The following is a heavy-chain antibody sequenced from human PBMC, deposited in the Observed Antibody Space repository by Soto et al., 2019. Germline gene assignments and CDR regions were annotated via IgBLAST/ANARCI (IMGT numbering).Heavy chain of an antibody. J-gene: IGHJ4*02. CDR1: GYGFTTYG. D-gene: IGHD1-1*01. CDR2: ISAHNGNT. V-gene: IGHV1-18*01. Sequence: QVHLVQSGAEVKKPGASVKVSCKGSGYGFTTYGITWVRQAPGQGLEWMAWISAHNGNTNYAQKLQGRVTVTRDTATSTAYMVLRSLRAGATAVYYCARGRYGDYWGQGALVTVSS. CDR3: ARGRYGDY.